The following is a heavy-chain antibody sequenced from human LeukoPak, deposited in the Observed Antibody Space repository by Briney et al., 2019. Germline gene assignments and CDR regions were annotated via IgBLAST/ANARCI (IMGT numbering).Heavy chain of an antibody. CDR3: ARDKGYDFWSGYYQGEPRNWFDP. CDR2: INPNSGGT. D-gene: IGHD3-3*01. CDR1: GYTFTVYY. J-gene: IGHJ5*02. V-gene: IGHV1-2*02. Sequence: GASVTVSFTASGYTFTVYYMHWVRQAPRQGLEWMGWINPNSGGTNYAQKCQGKVTMTRDRSISTAYMELSRLRSDDTAVYYRARDKGYDFWSGYYQGEPRNWFDPGGQGTLVTVSA.